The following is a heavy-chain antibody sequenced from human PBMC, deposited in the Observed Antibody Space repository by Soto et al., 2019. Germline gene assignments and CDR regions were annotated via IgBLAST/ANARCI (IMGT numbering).Heavy chain of an antibody. D-gene: IGHD3-10*01. V-gene: IGHV1-2*02. J-gene: IGHJ4*02. CDR3: ARVRGRVRGVIAGGYFDY. CDR2: INPNSGGT. Sequence: QVQLVQSGAEVKKPGASVKVSCKASGYTFTGYYMHWVRQAPGQGLEWMGWINPNSGGTNYAQKFKCRVTMTRDTSISTAYMELSRLRSDDTAVYYCARVRGRVRGVIAGGYFDYWGQGTLVTVSS. CDR1: GYTFTGYY.